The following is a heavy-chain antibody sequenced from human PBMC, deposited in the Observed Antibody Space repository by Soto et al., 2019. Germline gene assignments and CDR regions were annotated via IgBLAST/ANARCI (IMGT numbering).Heavy chain of an antibody. Sequence: QVQVEQSGAEVRKPGSSVKVSCKVSGGTFRSYEISWVRQAPGQGLEWVGGIIPMFRTPNYAKKFQGTVIVTEDESTTASYRELTSLRFEDTAIYYCAISPSPILCTYGFVEAFDIWGQGTFVIVSS. CDR2: IIPMFRTP. CDR1: GGTFRSYE. J-gene: IGHJ3*02. V-gene: IGHV1-69*12. CDR3: AISPSPILCTYGFVEAFDI. D-gene: IGHD2-8*01.